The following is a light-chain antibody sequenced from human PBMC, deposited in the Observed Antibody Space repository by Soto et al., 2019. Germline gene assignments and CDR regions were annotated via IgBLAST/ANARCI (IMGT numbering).Light chain of an antibody. Sequence: DIQMTQSPSSLSVSVGDRFTITCRASQGISSYLAWYQQKPGKAPKLLIYAASTLQSGVPSRFSGSGSGTDFTLTISSLQPEDFATYYCQQLNSYPITFGQGTRLEI. CDR3: QQLNSYPIT. CDR1: QGISSY. CDR2: AAS. J-gene: IGKJ5*01. V-gene: IGKV1-9*01.